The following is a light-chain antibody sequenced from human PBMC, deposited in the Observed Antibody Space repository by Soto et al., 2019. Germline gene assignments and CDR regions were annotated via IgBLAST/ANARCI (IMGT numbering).Light chain of an antibody. Sequence: DIQMTQSPSSLSASVGDRVAINCRSSQGIGDYLNWYQQKPGKALKLLIYGASNLQSGVPSRFSGSGSGSDFTLTISGLQPEDFGIYFCQQSYSLPLTFGPGTKVEVK. CDR3: QQSYSLPLT. CDR2: GAS. J-gene: IGKJ3*01. CDR1: QGIGDY. V-gene: IGKV1-39*01.